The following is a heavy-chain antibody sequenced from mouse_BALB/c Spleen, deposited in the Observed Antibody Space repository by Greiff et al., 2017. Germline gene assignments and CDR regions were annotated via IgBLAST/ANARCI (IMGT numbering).Heavy chain of an antibody. CDR3: ARVAEAMDY. D-gene: IGHD1-1*01. V-gene: IGHV5-6*02. J-gene: IGHJ4*01. CDR1: GFTFSSYG. CDR2: ISSGGSYT. Sequence: DVKLVESGGDLVKPGGSLKLSCAASGFTFSSYGMSWVRQTPDKRLEWVATISSGGSYTDYPNSVKGRFTISRDNAKNTLYLQMSSLKSEDTAMYCCARVAEAMDYWGQGTSVTVSS.